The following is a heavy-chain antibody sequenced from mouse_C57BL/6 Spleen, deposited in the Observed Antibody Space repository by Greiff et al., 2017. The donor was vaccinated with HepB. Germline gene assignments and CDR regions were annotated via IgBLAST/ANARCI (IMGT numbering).Heavy chain of an antibody. CDR3: TRDHLGIWFAY. J-gene: IGHJ3*01. CDR2: ISSGGDYI. Sequence: EVKVVESGEGLVKPGGSLKLSCAASGFTFSSYAMSWVRQTPEKRLEWVAYISSGGDYIYYADTVKGRFTISRDNARNTLYLQMSSLKSEDTAMYYCTRDHLGIWFAYWGQGTLVTVSA. D-gene: IGHD4-1*01. CDR1: GFTFSSYA. V-gene: IGHV5-9-1*02.